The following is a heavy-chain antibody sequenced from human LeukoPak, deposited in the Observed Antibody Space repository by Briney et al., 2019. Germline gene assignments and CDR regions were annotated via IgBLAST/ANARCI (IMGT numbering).Heavy chain of an antibody. CDR2: ISWNSGSI. Sequence: PGRSLRLSCAASGFTFDDYAMHWVRQAPGKGLEWVSGISWNSGSIGYADSVKGRFTISRDNAKNSLYLQMNSLRAEDMALYYCAKDGGYSSGWFDYWGQGTLVTVSS. J-gene: IGHJ4*02. CDR1: GFTFDDYA. D-gene: IGHD6-19*01. CDR3: AKDGGYSSGWFDY. V-gene: IGHV3-9*03.